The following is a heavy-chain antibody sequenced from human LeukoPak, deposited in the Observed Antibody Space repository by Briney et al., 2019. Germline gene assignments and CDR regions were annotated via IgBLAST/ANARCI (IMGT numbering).Heavy chain of an antibody. CDR2: IKEDGSET. CDR3: ARDTVRGSHPHFDY. J-gene: IGHJ4*02. D-gene: IGHD3-10*01. V-gene: IGHV3-7*03. CDR1: GFIFKKYW. Sequence: PGGSLRLSCVASGFIFKKYWMNWVRQVPGKGLECLANIKEDGSETYYADSVKGRFTISRDNSKNTLYLQMNSLRAEDTAVYYCARDTVRGSHPHFDYWGQGTLVTVSS.